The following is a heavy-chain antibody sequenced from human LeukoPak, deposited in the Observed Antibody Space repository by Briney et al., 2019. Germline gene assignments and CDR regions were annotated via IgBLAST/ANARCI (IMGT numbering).Heavy chain of an antibody. CDR2: VHYSGTA. CDR3: ARGYGDFRVEGRYFHS. D-gene: IGHD4-17*01. CDR1: DGSITNYD. J-gene: IGHJ4*02. Sequence: SETLSLTCTVSDGSITNYDWSWVRQPPGKGLEFIGHVHYSGTANYNPSLRSRVTISIDTSKKHFFLKLKSVTADTAVYYCARGYGDFRVEGRYFHSWGQGTLVTVSS. V-gene: IGHV4-59*08.